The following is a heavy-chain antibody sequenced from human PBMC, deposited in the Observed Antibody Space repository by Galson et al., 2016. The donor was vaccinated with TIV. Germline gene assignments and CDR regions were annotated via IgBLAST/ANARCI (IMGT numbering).Heavy chain of an antibody. CDR2: ITTTVPNT. CDR3: VRAGSGWYELDY. V-gene: IGHV3-21*01. CDR1: GFNFRSYT. D-gene: IGHD6-19*01. J-gene: IGHJ4*02. Sequence: SLRLSCAASGFNFRSYTMNWVRQAPGKGLEWVSAITTTVPNTYYADSLKGRFTISRDNAKNSLFLQMNSLRVEDMGVYYCVRAGSGWYELDYWGQGTLVAVSA.